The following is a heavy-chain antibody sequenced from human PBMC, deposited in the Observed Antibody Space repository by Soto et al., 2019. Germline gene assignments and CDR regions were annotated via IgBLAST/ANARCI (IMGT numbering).Heavy chain of an antibody. CDR2: ISGSGGST. Sequence: VGSLRLSCAASGFTFSSYAMSWVRQAPGKGLEWVSAISGSGGSTYYADSVKGRFTISRDNSKNTLYLQMNSLRAEDTAVYYCAKEVAKIYRTPVDYWGQGTLVTVSS. D-gene: IGHD5-12*01. CDR3: AKEVAKIYRTPVDY. J-gene: IGHJ4*02. CDR1: GFTFSSYA. V-gene: IGHV3-23*01.